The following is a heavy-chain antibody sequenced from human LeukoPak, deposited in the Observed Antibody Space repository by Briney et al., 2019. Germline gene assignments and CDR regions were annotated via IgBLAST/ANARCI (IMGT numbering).Heavy chain of an antibody. Sequence: GGSLRLSCAASGFTFSNYAINWVRQAPGKGLEWVAAISYDGIDIAYADSVRGRFTISRDNSKSTLYLQMSSLRAEDSALYYCAKHLFHYRKYNSDYGVLDTWGQGTLVTVSS. CDR3: AKHLFHYRKYNSDYGVLDT. CDR1: GFTFSNYA. J-gene: IGHJ5*02. D-gene: IGHD4-11*01. CDR2: ISYDGIDI. V-gene: IGHV3-30*18.